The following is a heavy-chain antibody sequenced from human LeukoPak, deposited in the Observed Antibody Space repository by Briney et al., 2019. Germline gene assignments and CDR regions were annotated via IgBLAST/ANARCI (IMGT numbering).Heavy chain of an antibody. CDR2: IYPGDSDT. J-gene: IGHJ4*02. V-gene: IGHV5-51*01. Sequence: GESLKISCKGSGYSFTSYWIGWVRQMPGKDLEWMGIIYPGDSDTRYSPSFQGQVTISADKSISTAYLQWSSLKASDTAMYYCATGVRDGYDGWYYFDYWGQGTLVTVSS. D-gene: IGHD5-24*01. CDR3: ATGVRDGYDGWYYFDY. CDR1: GYSFTSYW.